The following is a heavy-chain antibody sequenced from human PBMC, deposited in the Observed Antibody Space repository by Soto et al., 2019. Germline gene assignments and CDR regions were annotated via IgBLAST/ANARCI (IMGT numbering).Heavy chain of an antibody. CDR3: ANYYGSGINAFDI. D-gene: IGHD3-10*01. Sequence: SVKVSCKASGGTFSSYAISWVRQAPGQGLEWMGGIIPIFGTANYAQKFQGRVTITADESTSTAYMELSSLRSEDTAVYYRANYYGSGINAFDIWGQGTMVAVSS. J-gene: IGHJ3*02. CDR1: GGTFSSYA. V-gene: IGHV1-69*13. CDR2: IIPIFGTA.